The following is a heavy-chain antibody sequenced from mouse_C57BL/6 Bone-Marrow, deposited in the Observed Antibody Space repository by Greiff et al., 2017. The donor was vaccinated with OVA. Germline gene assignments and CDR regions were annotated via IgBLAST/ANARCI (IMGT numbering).Heavy chain of an antibody. CDR3: ARLRQLRLDY. CDR2: ISDGGSYT. J-gene: IGHJ2*01. Sequence: EVQRVESGGGLVKPGGSLKLSCAASGFTFSSYAMSWVRQTPEKRLEWVATISDGGSYTYYPDNVKGRFTISRDNAKNNLYLQMSHLKSEDTAMYYCARLRQLRLDYWGQGTTLTVSS. CDR1: GFTFSSYA. V-gene: IGHV5-4*01. D-gene: IGHD3-2*02.